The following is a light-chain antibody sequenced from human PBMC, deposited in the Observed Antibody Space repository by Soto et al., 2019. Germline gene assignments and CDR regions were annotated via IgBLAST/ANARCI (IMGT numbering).Light chain of an antibody. CDR1: SSDVGGYNY. CDR3: SSYTSSSTRVV. CDR2: EVS. J-gene: IGLJ2*01. Sequence: QSGLTQPASVSGSPGQSITISCTGTSSDVGGYNYVSWYQQHPGKAPKLMIYEVSNRPSGVSNRFSGSKSGETASLTISGLQAEDEADYYCSSYTSSSTRVVFGGGTKLTVL. V-gene: IGLV2-14*01.